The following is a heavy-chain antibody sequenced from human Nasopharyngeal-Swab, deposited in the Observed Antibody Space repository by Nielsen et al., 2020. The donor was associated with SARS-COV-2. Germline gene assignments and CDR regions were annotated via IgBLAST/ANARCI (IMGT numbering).Heavy chain of an antibody. CDR3: ARDTTLTYYDILTGYRTPDYYMDV. CDR2: INPSGGST. V-gene: IGHV1-46*01. CDR1: GYTFTSYY. D-gene: IGHD3-9*01. J-gene: IGHJ6*03. Sequence: ASVKVSCKASGYTFTSYYMRWVRQAPGQGLEWMGIINPSGGSTSYAQKFQGRVTMTRDTSTSTVYMELSSLRSEDTAVYYCARDTTLTYYDILTGYRTPDYYMDVWGKGTTVTVSS.